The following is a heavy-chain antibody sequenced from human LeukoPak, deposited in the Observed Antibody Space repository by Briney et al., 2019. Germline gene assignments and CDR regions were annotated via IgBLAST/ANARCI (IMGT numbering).Heavy chain of an antibody. J-gene: IGHJ3*02. D-gene: IGHD2-2*01. Sequence: PGRSLRLSCAASGFTFINYGMHWVRQAPGKGLEWVAVISYDGRNKYYADSVKGRFTISRDNAKNSLYLQMNSLRAEDTAVYYCARERPFWSSSTSQLDAFDIWGQGTMVTVSS. CDR1: GFTFINYG. CDR2: ISYDGRNK. CDR3: ARERPFWSSSTSQLDAFDI. V-gene: IGHV3-30*03.